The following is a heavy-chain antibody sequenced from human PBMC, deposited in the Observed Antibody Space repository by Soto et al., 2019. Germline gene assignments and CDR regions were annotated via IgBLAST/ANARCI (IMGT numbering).Heavy chain of an antibody. CDR1: GGSISSGDYY. V-gene: IGHV4-30-4*01. J-gene: IGHJ5*02. Sequence: SETLSLTCTVSGGSISSGDYYWSWIRQPPGKGLEWIGYIYYTGSTYYNPSLKSRVTISVDTSKNQFSLKLSSVTAADTAVYYCARHPHDYNWFDPWGQGTLVTVSS. CDR3: ARHPHDYNWFDP. D-gene: IGHD2-21*02. CDR2: IYYTGST.